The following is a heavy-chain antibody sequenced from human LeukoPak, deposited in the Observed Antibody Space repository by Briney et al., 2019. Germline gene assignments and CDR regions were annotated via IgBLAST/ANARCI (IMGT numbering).Heavy chain of an antibody. CDR1: GYTFTGYY. D-gene: IGHD5-18*01. CDR3: ARARRGYSYGPDD. Sequence: ASVKVSCKASGYTFTGYYMHWVRQAPGQGLEWMGWISAYNGNTNYAQKLQGRVTMTTDTSTSTAYMELRSLRSDDTAVYYCARARRGYSYGPDDWGQGTLVTVSS. V-gene: IGHV1-18*04. J-gene: IGHJ4*02. CDR2: ISAYNGNT.